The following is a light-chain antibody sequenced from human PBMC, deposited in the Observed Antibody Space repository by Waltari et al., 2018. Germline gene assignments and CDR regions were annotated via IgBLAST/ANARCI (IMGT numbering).Light chain of an antibody. CDR2: ENN. J-gene: IGLJ3*02. CDR1: SGSIASNY. V-gene: IGLV6-57*03. CDR3: QSYDHNNWV. Sequence: NFMLTQPHSVSESPEKTVTISCTRSSGSIASNYVQWYQQRPGSAPTTMIFENNQRPSGIPDRFSAFDSSSSFASLTISGLKTEDGADYYCQSYDHNNWVFGGGTKLTVL.